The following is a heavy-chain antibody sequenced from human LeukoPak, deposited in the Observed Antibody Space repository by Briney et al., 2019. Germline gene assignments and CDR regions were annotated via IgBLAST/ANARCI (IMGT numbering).Heavy chain of an antibody. D-gene: IGHD3-22*01. CDR2: IDGSGVST. J-gene: IGHJ4*02. CDR3: AKDALYDSSGYYYFDY. V-gene: IGHV3-23*01. CDR1: GITFSSYG. Sequence: GGSLRLSCAASGITFSSYGMSWVRQAPGKGLEWVSTIDGSGVSTYCAESVKGRFTISRDNSKNTLYLQMNSLRAEDTAVYYCAKDALYDSSGYYYFDYWGQGTLVTVSS.